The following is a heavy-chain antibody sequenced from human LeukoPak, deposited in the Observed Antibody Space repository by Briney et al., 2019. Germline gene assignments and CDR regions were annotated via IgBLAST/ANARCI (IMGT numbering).Heavy chain of an antibody. CDR1: GFIFSSYA. V-gene: IGHV3-30-3*01. D-gene: IGHD1-14*01. CDR3: AREKSHRKGGLDY. Sequence: GGSLRLSCAASGFIFSSYAMSWVRQAPGKGLEWVAVISYDGSNKYYADSVKGRFTISRDNSKNTLYLQMNSLRAEDTAVYYCAREKSHRKGGLDYWGQGTLVTVSS. J-gene: IGHJ4*02. CDR2: ISYDGSNK.